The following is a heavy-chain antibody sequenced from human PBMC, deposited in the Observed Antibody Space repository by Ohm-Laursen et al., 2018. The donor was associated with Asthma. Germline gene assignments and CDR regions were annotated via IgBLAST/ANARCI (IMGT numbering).Heavy chain of an antibody. D-gene: IGHD1-26*01. CDR1: GFTFSSYA. CDR3: ARGPSWELLPPMFP. Sequence: SLRLSCAASGFTFSSYAMHWVRQAPGKGLEWVAVISYDGSNKYYADSVKGRFTISRDNSKTTLHLQMNSLRAEDTAVYYCARGPSWELLPPMFPWGQGTLVTVSS. CDR2: ISYDGSNK. J-gene: IGHJ5*02. V-gene: IGHV3-30-3*01.